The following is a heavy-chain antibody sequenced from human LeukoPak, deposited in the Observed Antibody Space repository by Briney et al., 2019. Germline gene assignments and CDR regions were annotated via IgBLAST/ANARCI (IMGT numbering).Heavy chain of an antibody. Sequence: GGSLRLSCAASGFTFSSYAMSWVRQAPGKGLEWVSAISGSGGSTYYADSVKGRFTISRDNSKNTLYLQMNSLRAEDTAVYYCAKDSACSSTSCYKGGSDYWGQGTLVTVSS. CDR3: AKDSACSSTSCYKGGSDY. CDR2: ISGSGGST. CDR1: GFTFSSYA. D-gene: IGHD2-2*02. V-gene: IGHV3-23*01. J-gene: IGHJ4*02.